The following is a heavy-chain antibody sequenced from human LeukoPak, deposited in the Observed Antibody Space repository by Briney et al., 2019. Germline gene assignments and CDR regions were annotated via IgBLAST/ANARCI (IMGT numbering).Heavy chain of an antibody. CDR1: GFIFSNYW. V-gene: IGHV3-74*01. D-gene: IGHD6-19*01. J-gene: IGHJ3*02. Sequence: GGSLRLSCAASGFIFSNYWMHWVRQAPGKGLEWVSRITSDVSSTSYADSVKGRFTISRDNAKNTLYLQMNSLRAEDTAVYYCARRGAVAGGFDIWGQGTMVTVSS. CDR3: ARRGAVAGGFDI. CDR2: ITSDVSST.